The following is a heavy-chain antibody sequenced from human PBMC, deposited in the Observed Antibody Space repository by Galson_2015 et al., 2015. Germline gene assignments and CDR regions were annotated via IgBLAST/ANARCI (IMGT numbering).Heavy chain of an antibody. D-gene: IGHD6-19*01. CDR1: GDSVSSNSAA. CDR3: ARVQWKAVAVRGGFDFHYYGMDV. V-gene: IGHV6-1*01. Sequence: CAISGDSVSSNSAAWNWIRQSPSRGLEWLGRTYYRSNWYNGYAVSVKSRITINPDTSKNQFSLQLNSVTPEDTAVYYCARVQWKAVAVRGGFDFHYYGMDVWGQGTTVTVS. J-gene: IGHJ6*02. CDR2: TYYRSNWYN.